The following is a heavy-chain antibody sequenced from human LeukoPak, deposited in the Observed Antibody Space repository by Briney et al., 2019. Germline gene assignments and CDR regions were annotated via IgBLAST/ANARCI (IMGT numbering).Heavy chain of an antibody. V-gene: IGHV3-23*01. CDR3: AKGRTTGTTGGAFDV. CDR1: GFAFNSYA. Sequence: GGSLRLSCAASGFAFNSYAMTWVRQAPGRGLEWVAPISDSGGSTYYADSVKGRFTVSRDNSKNTLYLQMNSLRAEDTALYYCAKGRTTGTTGGAFDVWGQGTMVTVSS. D-gene: IGHD1-1*01. J-gene: IGHJ3*01. CDR2: ISDSGGST.